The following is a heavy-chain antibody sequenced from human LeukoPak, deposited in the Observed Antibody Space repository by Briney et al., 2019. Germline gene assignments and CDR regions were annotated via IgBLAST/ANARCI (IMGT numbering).Heavy chain of an antibody. Sequence: ASVKVSCKASGYSFTGYYLHWVRQAPGQGLEWMGSVNPNTGGTNYAQKFQDRVTMTRDTSISTAYMELSSLRSEDTAVYYCATYGGDGYFDYWGQGTLVTVSS. V-gene: IGHV1-2*02. J-gene: IGHJ4*02. CDR3: ATYGGDGYFDY. CDR1: GYSFTGYY. CDR2: VNPNTGGT. D-gene: IGHD4-23*01.